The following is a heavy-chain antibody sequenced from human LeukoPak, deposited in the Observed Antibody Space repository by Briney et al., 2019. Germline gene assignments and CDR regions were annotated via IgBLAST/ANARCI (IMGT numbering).Heavy chain of an antibody. V-gene: IGHV4-59*08. CDR2: IYYSGST. D-gene: IGHD6-13*01. CDR3: ARHMAAANWFDP. J-gene: IGHJ5*02. CDR1: GGSISSYY. Sequence: PSETLSLTYTVSGGSISSYYWSWIRQPPGKGLEWIGYIYYSGSTNYNPSLKSRVTISVDTSKNQFSLKLSSVTAADTAVYYCARHMAAANWFDPRGQGTLVTVSS.